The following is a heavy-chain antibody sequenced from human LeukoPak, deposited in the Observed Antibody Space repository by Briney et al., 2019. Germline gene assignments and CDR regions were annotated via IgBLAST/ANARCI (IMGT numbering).Heavy chain of an antibody. CDR3: AREIGLQRRWFDP. V-gene: IGHV4-39*07. Sequence: SETLSLTCTVSGGSISSSSYYWGWIRQPPGKGLEWIGSIYYSGSTNYNPSLKSRVTISVDTSKNQFSLKLSSVTAADTAVYYCAREIGLQRRWFDPWGQGTLVTVSS. J-gene: IGHJ5*02. CDR1: GGSISSSSYY. D-gene: IGHD1-1*01. CDR2: IYYSGST.